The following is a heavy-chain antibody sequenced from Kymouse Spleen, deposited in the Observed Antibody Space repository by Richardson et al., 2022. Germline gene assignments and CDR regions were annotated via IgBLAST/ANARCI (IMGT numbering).Heavy chain of an antibody. CDR3: AKALSIAARPDYFDY. CDR1: GFTFSSYG. J-gene: IGHJ4*02. D-gene: IGHD6-6*01. V-gene: IGHV3-30*18. CDR2: ISYDGSNK. Sequence: QVQLVESGGGVVQPGRSLRLSCAASGFTFSSYGMHWVRQAPGKGLEWVAVISYDGSNKYYADSVKGRFTISRDNSKNTLYLQMNSLRAEDTAVYYCAKALSIAARPDYFDYWGQGTLVTVSS.